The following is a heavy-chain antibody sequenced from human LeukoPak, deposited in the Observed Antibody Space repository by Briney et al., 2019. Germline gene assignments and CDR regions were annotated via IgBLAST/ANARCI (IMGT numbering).Heavy chain of an antibody. D-gene: IGHD3-22*01. Sequence: SETLSLXCTVSGYSISSGYYWGWIRQPPGKGLEWIGSIYHSGSTYYNPSLKSRVTISVDTSKNQFSLKLSPVTAADTAVYYCARDRLNYYDSSGSENYFDYWGQGTLVTVSS. CDR2: IYHSGST. V-gene: IGHV4-38-2*02. J-gene: IGHJ4*02. CDR1: GYSISSGYY. CDR3: ARDRLNYYDSSGSENYFDY.